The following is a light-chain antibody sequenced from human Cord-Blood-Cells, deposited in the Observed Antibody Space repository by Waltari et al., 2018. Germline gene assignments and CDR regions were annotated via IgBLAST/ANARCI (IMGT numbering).Light chain of an antibody. CDR2: WAS. CDR3: QQYYSTPPFT. V-gene: IGKV4-1*01. CDR1: QSVLYSSNNKNY. Sequence: DIVMTQSPDSLAVSLGERATINCKSSQSVLYSSNNKNYLAWYQQKPGQPPKLLIYWASTRESGVPDLFSGSGSGTDFTLTISSLQAEDVAVYYCQQYYSTPPFTFGPGTKVDIK. J-gene: IGKJ3*01.